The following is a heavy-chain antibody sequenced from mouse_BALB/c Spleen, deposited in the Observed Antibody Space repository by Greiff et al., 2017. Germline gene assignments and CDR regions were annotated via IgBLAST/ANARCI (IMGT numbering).Heavy chain of an antibody. J-gene: IGHJ2*01. V-gene: IGHV1-69*02. CDR3: ARYYYGSSYFDY. CDR1: GYTFTSYW. D-gene: IGHD1-1*01. Sequence: QVQLQQPGAEHVKPGASVKLSCKASGYTFTSYWMHWVKQRPGQGLEWIGEIDPSDSYTNYNQKFKGKATLTVDKSSSTAYMQLSSLTSEDSAVYYCARYYYGSSYFDYWGQGTTLTVSS. CDR2: IDPSDSYT.